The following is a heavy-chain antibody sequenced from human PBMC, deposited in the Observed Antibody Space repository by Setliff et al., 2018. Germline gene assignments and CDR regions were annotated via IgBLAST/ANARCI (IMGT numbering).Heavy chain of an antibody. CDR3: ARHLWGRWMAASSDYFDY. D-gene: IGHD3-3*02. CDR2: FFHTGST. J-gene: IGHJ4*02. Sequence: SETLSLTCTVSGYSISSGYYWGWIRQPPGKGLEWLGSFFHTGSTYYKSSLESRVTMSVDTSNNQFSLKLNSVTAADTAVYYCARHLWGRWMAASSDYFDYWGQGSLVTVSS. V-gene: IGHV4-38-2*02. CDR1: GYSISSGYY.